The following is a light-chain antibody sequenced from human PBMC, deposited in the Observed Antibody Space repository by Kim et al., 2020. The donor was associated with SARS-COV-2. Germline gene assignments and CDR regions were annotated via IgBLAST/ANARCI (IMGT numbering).Light chain of an antibody. CDR1: QSVSSSD. V-gene: IGKV3-20*01. Sequence: SPGEGATLSCRARQSVSSSDLAWYQQKPGQAPRLLISGASSRATGIPDRFSGSGSGTDFTLTISRLEPEDFAVYYCQQYGSSPPYSFGQGTKLEI. CDR3: QQYGSSPPYS. CDR2: GAS. J-gene: IGKJ2*03.